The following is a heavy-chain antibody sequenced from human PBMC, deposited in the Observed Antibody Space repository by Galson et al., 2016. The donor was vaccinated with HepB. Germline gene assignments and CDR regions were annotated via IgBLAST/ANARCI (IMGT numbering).Heavy chain of an antibody. J-gene: IGHJ6*02. V-gene: IGHV1-18*04. CDR3: ARDALYYSDGRGPSNGGPPIYYYGMDV. Sequence: SVKVSCKGTGYTFTSYGVSWVRQAPGQGLEWMGWINGDNGNTIYIEKFQGRVTMTTDPYTNTVYMEVRSLRSDDTAVYYCARDALYYSDGRGPSNGGPPIYYYGMDVWGQGTTVTVSS. CDR2: INGDNGNT. D-gene: IGHD3-22*01. CDR1: GYTFTSYG.